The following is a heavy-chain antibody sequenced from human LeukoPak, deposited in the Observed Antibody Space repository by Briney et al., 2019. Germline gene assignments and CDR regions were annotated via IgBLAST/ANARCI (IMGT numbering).Heavy chain of an antibody. CDR2: ISSSSSYL. J-gene: IGHJ4*02. Sequence: GGSLRLSCAASGFTLSNYNMNWVRQAPGKGLEWVSSISSSSSYLFFADSVKGRFTISRDNTKNSLYLQMNSLRVDDTAVYYCARDAVTGYNSGWYKPFPFDYWGQGSLVTVSS. CDR3: ARDAVTGYNSGWYKPFPFDY. D-gene: IGHD6-19*01. CDR1: GFTLSNYN. V-gene: IGHV3-21*01.